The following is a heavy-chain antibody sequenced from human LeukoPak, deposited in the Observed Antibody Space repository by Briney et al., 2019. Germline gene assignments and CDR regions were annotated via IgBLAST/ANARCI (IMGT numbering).Heavy chain of an antibody. Sequence: GASVKVSCKASGYIFTDYHIHWVRQAPGQGLEWVGWINPNSGVTNYAQKFQGRVIMTRDTSVSTAYMELSRLTSDDTAVYYCARDASSSWYTSYYYYMDVWGKGTTVTVSS. V-gene: IGHV1-2*02. CDR1: GYIFTDYH. CDR3: ARDASSSWYTSYYYYMDV. J-gene: IGHJ6*03. CDR2: INPNSGVT. D-gene: IGHD6-13*01.